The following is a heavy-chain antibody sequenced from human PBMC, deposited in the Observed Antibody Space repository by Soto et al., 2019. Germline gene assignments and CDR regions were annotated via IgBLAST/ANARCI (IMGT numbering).Heavy chain of an antibody. Sequence: SVKVSCKASGGTFSSYAISWVRQAPGQGLEWMGGIIPIFGTANYAQKFQGRVTITADESTSTAYMELSSLRSEDTAVYYCAGSMTTVVKRYFQHWGQGTLVTVSS. CDR3: AGSMTTVVKRYFQH. CDR2: IIPIFGTA. V-gene: IGHV1-69*13. J-gene: IGHJ1*01. CDR1: GGTFSSYA. D-gene: IGHD4-17*01.